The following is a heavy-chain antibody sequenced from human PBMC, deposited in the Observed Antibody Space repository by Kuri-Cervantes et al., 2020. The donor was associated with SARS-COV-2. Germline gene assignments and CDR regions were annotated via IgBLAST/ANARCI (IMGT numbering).Heavy chain of an antibody. CDR3: AKDWLPDDAFDI. J-gene: IGHJ3*02. V-gene: IGHV3-30-3*01. CDR1: GFTFSSYA. Sequence: GESLKISCAASGFTFSSYAMHWVRQAPGKGLEWVAVISYDGSNKYYADSVKGRFTISRDNSKNTLYLQMNSLRAEDTAVYYCAKDWLPDDAFDIWGRGTMVTVSS. D-gene: IGHD6-19*01. CDR2: ISYDGSNK.